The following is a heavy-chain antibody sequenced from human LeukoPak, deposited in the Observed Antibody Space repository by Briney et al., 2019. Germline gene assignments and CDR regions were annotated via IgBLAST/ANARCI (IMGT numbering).Heavy chain of an antibody. V-gene: IGHV3-30*02. CDR2: IRYDGSNK. D-gene: IGHD4-11*01. J-gene: IGHJ4*02. Sequence: GGSLRLSCAASGFTFISYGMHWVRQAPGKGLEWVAFIRYDGSNKYYADSVKGRFTISRDNSKNTLYLQMNSLRAEDTSVYYCAPTPTTQVGYWGQGTLVTVSS. CDR3: APTPTTQVGY. CDR1: GFTFISYG.